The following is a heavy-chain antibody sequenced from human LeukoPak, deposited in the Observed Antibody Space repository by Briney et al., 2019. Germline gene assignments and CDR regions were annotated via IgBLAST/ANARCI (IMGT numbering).Heavy chain of an antibody. CDR3: AIPPPGYSSGCYVY. CDR1: RGSIRTYY. Sequence: SETLSLTCTVSRGSIRTYYWSWIRQSPGKGLEWIGYIYDSGTTKYNPSLKSRVTISVDTSKKQFSLKLTSVTAADTAVYYCAIPPPGYSSGCYVYWGQGTRATVS. V-gene: IGHV4-59*12. J-gene: IGHJ4*02. CDR2: IYDSGTT. D-gene: IGHD6-19*01.